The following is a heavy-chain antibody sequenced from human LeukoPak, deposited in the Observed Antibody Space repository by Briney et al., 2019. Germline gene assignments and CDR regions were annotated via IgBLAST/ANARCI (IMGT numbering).Heavy chain of an antibody. J-gene: IGHJ4*02. CDR2: KAYDGSVK. Sequence: PGRSLRLSCAASGFPFSTFGMHWVRQAPGKGLEWVAAKAYDGSVKYYPDSLKGRLTISRDNSKNTLYLQMNSLRAEDTAVYSCAKDRTVVGATSFDYWGLGTLVTVSS. CDR3: AKDRTVVGATSFDY. D-gene: IGHD1-26*01. CDR1: GFPFSTFG. V-gene: IGHV3-30*18.